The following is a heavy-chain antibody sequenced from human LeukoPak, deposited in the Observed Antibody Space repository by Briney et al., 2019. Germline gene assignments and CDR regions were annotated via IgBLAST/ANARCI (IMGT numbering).Heavy chain of an antibody. V-gene: IGHV1-2*02. J-gene: IGHJ4*02. Sequence: ASVKVSCKASGYTFTGYYMHWVRQAPGQGLEWMGWMNPYSGGTNYAQKFQGRVTMTRDTSISTAYMELRRLSSDDTAIYYCARPYCNGGSCHDYFDYWGQGTLVSVSS. D-gene: IGHD2-15*01. CDR1: GYTFTGYY. CDR3: ARPYCNGGSCHDYFDY. CDR2: MNPYSGGT.